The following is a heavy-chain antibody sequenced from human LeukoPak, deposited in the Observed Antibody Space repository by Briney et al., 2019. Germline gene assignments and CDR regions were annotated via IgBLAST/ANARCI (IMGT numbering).Heavy chain of an antibody. J-gene: IGHJ4*02. CDR1: GFTFSNVW. Sequence: GGSLRLSCAASGFTFSNVWMNWVRQAPGKGLEWVSAISGSGGSTYYADSVKGRFTISRDNSKNTLYLQMNSLRAEDTAVYYCAKVDYYDSSGYGYWGQGTLVTVSS. V-gene: IGHV3-23*01. CDR2: ISGSGGST. CDR3: AKVDYYDSSGYGY. D-gene: IGHD3-22*01.